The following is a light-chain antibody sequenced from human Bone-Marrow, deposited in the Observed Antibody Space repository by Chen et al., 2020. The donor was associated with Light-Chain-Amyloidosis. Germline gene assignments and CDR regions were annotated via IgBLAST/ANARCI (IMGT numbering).Light chain of an antibody. Sequence: SYVLTQPSSVSVAPGQTATIACGGNNIVSTSVPWYQQTPGQAPLLVVYDDSDRPSGIPERLSGSNSGNTATLTISRVEAGDEADYYCQVWDRSSDRPVFGGGTKLTVL. J-gene: IGLJ3*02. V-gene: IGLV3-21*02. CDR1: NIVSTS. CDR2: DDS. CDR3: QVWDRSSDRPV.